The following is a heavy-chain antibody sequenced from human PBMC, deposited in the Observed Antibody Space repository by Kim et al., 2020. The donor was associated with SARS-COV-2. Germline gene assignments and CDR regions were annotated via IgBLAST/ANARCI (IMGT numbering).Heavy chain of an antibody. J-gene: IGHJ6*02. V-gene: IGHV3-64*01. CDR3: ARGGFGEFYYYYGMDV. Sequence: SVKGRFTISRDNSKNTLYLQMGSLRAEDMAVYYCARGGFGEFYYYYGMDVWGQGTTVTVSS. D-gene: IGHD3-10*01.